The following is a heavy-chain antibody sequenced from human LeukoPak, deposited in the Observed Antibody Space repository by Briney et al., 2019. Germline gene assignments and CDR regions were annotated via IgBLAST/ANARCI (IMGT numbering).Heavy chain of an antibody. CDR2: INWNGGST. J-gene: IGHJ6*02. CDR3: ASHGVWFGELSSYYYYGMDV. D-gene: IGHD3-10*01. Sequence: PGGSLRLSCAASGFTFDDYGMSWVRHAPGKGLEWVSGINWNGGSTGYADSVKGRFTTSRDNAKNSLYLQMNSLRAEDTALYYCASHGVWFGELSSYYYYGMDVWGQGTTVTVSS. CDR1: GFTFDDYG. V-gene: IGHV3-20*04.